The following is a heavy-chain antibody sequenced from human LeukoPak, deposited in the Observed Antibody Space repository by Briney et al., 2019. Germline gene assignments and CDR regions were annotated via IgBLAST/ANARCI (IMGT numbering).Heavy chain of an antibody. D-gene: IGHD1/OR15-1a*01. V-gene: IGHV4-28*01. CDR3: ARLIIGTYDAFDI. Sequence: SETLSLTCTVSDYSISNNNWWGWIRQPPGKGLEWIGYIYYSGSTYYNPSLKSRVTMSVDTSKNQFFLNLSSVTAVDTAVYYCARLIIGTYDAFDIWGQGTMVTVSS. CDR2: IYYSGST. J-gene: IGHJ3*02. CDR1: DYSISNNNW.